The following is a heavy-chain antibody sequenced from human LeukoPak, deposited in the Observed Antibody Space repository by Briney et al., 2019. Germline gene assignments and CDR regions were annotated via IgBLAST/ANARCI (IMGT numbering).Heavy chain of an antibody. J-gene: IGHJ4*02. Sequence: GGSLRLSCAASGFTFSSYAMRWVRQAPGKGLEWVSVISGSGGSTYYADSVRGRFTISRDTSKNTLYLQMNSLRAEDTAVYYCAKAWAAAGTFASWGQGTLVTVSS. CDR1: GFTFSSYA. D-gene: IGHD6-13*01. CDR3: AKAWAAAGTFAS. CDR2: ISGSGGST. V-gene: IGHV3-23*01.